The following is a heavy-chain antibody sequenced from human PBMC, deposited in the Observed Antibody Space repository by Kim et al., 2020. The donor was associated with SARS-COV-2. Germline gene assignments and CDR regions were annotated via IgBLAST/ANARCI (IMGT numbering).Heavy chain of an antibody. CDR2: FDSPGDKI. CDR3: TRLLNGHFNH. Sequence: GGSLRLSCAASGFPFSAYSMSWGRQAPGGGGRGGVSSFDSPGDKIYNANSGRARFTNSRDNAKNALYLQMDSLRAEDTAIYYFTRLLNGHFNHWGPGVLVSVSS. V-gene: IGHV3-21*06. D-gene: IGHD2-8*01. J-gene: IGHJ4*02. CDR1: GFPFSAYS.